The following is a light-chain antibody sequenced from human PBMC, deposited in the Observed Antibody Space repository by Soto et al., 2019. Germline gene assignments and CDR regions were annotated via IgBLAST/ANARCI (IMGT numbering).Light chain of an antibody. J-gene: IGLJ1*01. CDR3: NSYTTSNTFV. CDR1: SSDIGAHNF. V-gene: IGLV2-14*03. Sequence: QSVLTQPACVSLSPGQAITVSCIGTSSDIGAHNFVSWYQQHPGKAPKLIIYEVINRPSGVSDRFSGSKSGNTASLTISGLQSEDEADYYCNSYTTSNTFVFGSGTKVTVL. CDR2: EVI.